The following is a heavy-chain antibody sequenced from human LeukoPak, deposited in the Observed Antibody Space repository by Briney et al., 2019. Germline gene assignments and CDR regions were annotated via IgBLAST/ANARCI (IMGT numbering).Heavy chain of an antibody. CDR1: GGSFSGYY. Sequence: SESLSLTCAVYGGSFSGYYWSWIRQPPGKGLEWIGEINHSGSTNYNPSLKSRVTISVDTSKNQFSLKLSSVTAADTAVYYCATTTSGTRDYWGQGTLVTVSS. J-gene: IGHJ4*02. V-gene: IGHV4-34*01. CDR2: INHSGST. CDR3: ATTTSGTRDY. D-gene: IGHD3-10*01.